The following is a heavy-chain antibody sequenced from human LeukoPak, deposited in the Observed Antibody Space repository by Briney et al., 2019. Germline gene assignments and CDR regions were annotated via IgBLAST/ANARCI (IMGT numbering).Heavy chain of an antibody. CDR2: IKSKTDGGTT. CDR1: GFTFSSAW. Sequence: GGSLRLSCAASGFTFSSAWMSWVRQAPGKGLEWVGRIKSKTDGGTTDYAAPVKGRFTISRDDSKNTLYPQMNSLKTEDTAVYYCTTGYSSSWGHYWGQGTLVTVSS. V-gene: IGHV3-15*01. D-gene: IGHD6-13*01. J-gene: IGHJ4*02. CDR3: TTGYSSSWGHY.